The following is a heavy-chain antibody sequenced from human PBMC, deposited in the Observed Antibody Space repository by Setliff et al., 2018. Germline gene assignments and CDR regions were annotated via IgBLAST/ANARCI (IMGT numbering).Heavy chain of an antibody. J-gene: IGHJ6*03. CDR1: GGSISSSTYY. CDR2: IYYSGST. V-gene: IGHV4-39*01. CDR3: ARQWTDCTSANCYTMAYYYYYMDV. Sequence: SETLSLTCTVSGGSISSSTYYWGWIRQPPGKGLEWIGSIYYSGSTYYNPSLKSRVTILVDTSRNQFSLKLSSVTAADTAVYYCARQWTDCTSANCYTMAYYYYYMDVWGKGTTVTVSS. D-gene: IGHD2-2*02.